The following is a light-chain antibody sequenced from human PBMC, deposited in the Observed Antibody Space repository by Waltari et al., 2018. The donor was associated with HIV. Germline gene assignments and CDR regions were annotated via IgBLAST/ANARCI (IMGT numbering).Light chain of an antibody. CDR2: DAS. V-gene: IGKV3-11*01. Sequence: ECVLTQSPATLSFSPGERATPSCRASQSVSSYLAWYHQKPGQAPRLLINDASYRATGIPARFSGSGSGTAFTLTVSSLEPEDVAVDYCQQRSNCPPITFGQGTQLEIK. J-gene: IGKJ5*01. CDR1: QSVSSY. CDR3: QQRSNCPPIT.